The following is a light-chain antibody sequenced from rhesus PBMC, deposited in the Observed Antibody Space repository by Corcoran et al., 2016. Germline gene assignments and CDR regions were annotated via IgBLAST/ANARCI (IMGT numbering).Light chain of an antibody. Sequence: DIVMTQTPLSLPITPGEPASISCRSSQSLLQSDGNTYLHWYLQKPGPSPHLLIYGGSNRASGVPDRFSGRGSGTDVALKISKVGAEDVGVYFCVQAIAFPYSFGQGTKVEIK. CDR3: VQAIAFPYS. CDR2: GGS. V-gene: IGKV2-72*01. J-gene: IGKJ2*01. CDR1: QSLLQSDGNTY.